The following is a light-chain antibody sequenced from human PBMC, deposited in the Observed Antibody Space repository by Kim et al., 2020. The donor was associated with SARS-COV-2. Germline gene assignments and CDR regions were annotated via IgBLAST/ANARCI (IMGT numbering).Light chain of an antibody. Sequence: EIVLTQSPATLSMSPGERATRSGRASQGISSYLAWYQQKPGQAPRLLIYDASNRATGIPARFSGSGSGTDFTLTISSLEPEDFAVYYCQQRTSWPTVTFGGGTKVDIK. CDR3: QQRTSWPTVT. CDR1: QGISSY. V-gene: IGKV3-11*01. CDR2: DAS. J-gene: IGKJ4*01.